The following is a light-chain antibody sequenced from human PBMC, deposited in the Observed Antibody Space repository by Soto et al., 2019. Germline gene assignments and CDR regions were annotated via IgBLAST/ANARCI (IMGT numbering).Light chain of an antibody. V-gene: IGLV2-14*01. CDR3: TSYTSSSTWV. CDR1: RSDVGGYNY. CDR2: EVS. Sequence: QSALTQPASVSGSPGQSITISCTGTRSDVGGYNYVSWYQQHPGKAPKLMIYEVSNRPSGVSNRFSGSKSGNTASLAISGLQAEGEADYYCTSYTSSSTWVFGGGTKLTVL. J-gene: IGLJ3*02.